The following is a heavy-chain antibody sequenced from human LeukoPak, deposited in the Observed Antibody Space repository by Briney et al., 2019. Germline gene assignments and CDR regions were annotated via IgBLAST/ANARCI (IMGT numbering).Heavy chain of an antibody. Sequence: GASVKVSCKASGYTFTGYYVHWVRQAPGQGLEWMGGIIPIFGTANYAQKFQGRVTITADESTSTAYMELSSLRSEDTAVYYCARQEPLAGDYWGQGTLVTVSS. CDR3: ARQEPLAGDY. CDR1: GYTFTGYY. V-gene: IGHV1-69*13. D-gene: IGHD6-13*01. J-gene: IGHJ4*02. CDR2: IIPIFGTA.